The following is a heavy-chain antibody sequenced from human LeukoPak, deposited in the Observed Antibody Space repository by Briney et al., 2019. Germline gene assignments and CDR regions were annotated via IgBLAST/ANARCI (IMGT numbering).Heavy chain of an antibody. CDR1: GYSISSGYF. J-gene: IGHJ5*02. CDR2: IYHSGST. V-gene: IGHV4-38-2*02. CDR3: ARMFRSSWYINWFDP. Sequence: SETLSLTCTVSGYSISSGYFWGWIRQPPGKGLEWIGSIYHSGSTSYNPSLKSRLTISVDTSNSQFSLKLNFVTAADTAMYYCARMFRSSWYINWFDPWGQGTLVTVSS. D-gene: IGHD6-13*01.